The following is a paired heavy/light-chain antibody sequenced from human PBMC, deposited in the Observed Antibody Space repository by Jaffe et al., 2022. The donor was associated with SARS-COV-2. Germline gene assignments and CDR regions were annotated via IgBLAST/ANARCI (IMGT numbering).Light chain of an antibody. CDR3: QSYDNSLSGVV. V-gene: IGLV1-40*01. J-gene: IGLJ2*01. CDR1: SSNIGAGYG. CDR2: GNI. Sequence: QSVLTQPPSVSGAPGQRVTISCTGSSSNIGAGYGVHWYQQLPGTAPKLLIYGNINRPSGVPDRFSGSKSGTSASLAITGLQAEDEADYFCQSYDNSLSGVVFGGGTKLTAL.
Heavy chain of an antibody. CDR2: IDPNSGDT. J-gene: IGHJ4*02. D-gene: IGHD3-16*01. V-gene: IGHV1-2*02. Sequence: QVHLVQSGAEVKKPGASVKVSCKASGYTFTGYYIHWVRQAPGQGLEWMGWIDPNSGDTNYAQKFQGRFTMTRDTSIITTYFELSRLRSDDTAVYHCASGHGGFSLTLDYWGQGTLVTVSS. CDR3: ASGHGGFSLTLDY. CDR1: GYTFTGYY.